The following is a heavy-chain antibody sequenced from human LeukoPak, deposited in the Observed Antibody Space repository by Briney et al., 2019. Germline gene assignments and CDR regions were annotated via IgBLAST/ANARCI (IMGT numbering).Heavy chain of an antibody. CDR2: ISWNSGSI. CDR3: AKDAGYSSSWYRLASSEDYYGMDV. J-gene: IGHJ6*02. V-gene: IGHV3-9*01. D-gene: IGHD6-13*01. Sequence: PGRSLRLSCAASGFTFDDYAMHWVRQAPGKGLEWVSGISWNSGSIGYADSVKGRFTISRDNAKNSLYLQMNSLRAEDTALYYCAKDAGYSSSWYRLASSEDYYGMDVWGQGTTVTVSS. CDR1: GFTFDDYA.